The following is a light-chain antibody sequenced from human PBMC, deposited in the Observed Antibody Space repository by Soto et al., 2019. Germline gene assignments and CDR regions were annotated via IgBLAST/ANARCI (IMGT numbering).Light chain of an antibody. CDR2: DAT. Sequence: DIVLTQSPATLSLSPGERATLSCRASQSVSSYLAWYQQKPGQAPRLLIYDATNRATGIPARFSGSGSGTDFPLTISSLEPEDFAVYYCQQRSNWPLTFGGGTKVEIK. CDR1: QSVSSY. V-gene: IGKV3-11*01. J-gene: IGKJ4*01. CDR3: QQRSNWPLT.